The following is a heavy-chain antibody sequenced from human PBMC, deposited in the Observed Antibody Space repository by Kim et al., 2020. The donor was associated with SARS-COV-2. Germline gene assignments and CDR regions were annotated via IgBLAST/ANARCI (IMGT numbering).Heavy chain of an antibody. V-gene: IGHV3-74*01. CDR2: VRYDASSA. J-gene: IGHJ4*02. CDR1: GFTFSQSS. D-gene: IGHD1-1*01. Sequence: GGSLRLSCVTSGFTFSQSSMHWIRQVPGKGLVWVARVRYDASSANYTDSVRGRFTISRDSAKDTVFLQMDSLTVDDSAVYFCARDDPLLGTIGNWGQG. CDR3: ARDDPLLGTIGN.